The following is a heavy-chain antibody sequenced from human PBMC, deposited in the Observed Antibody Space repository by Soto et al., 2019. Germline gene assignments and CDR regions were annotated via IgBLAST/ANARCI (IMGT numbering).Heavy chain of an antibody. CDR1: GGSISSGCYS. D-gene: IGHD3-16*02. J-gene: IGHJ5*02. Sequence: PSETLSLTCAVSGGSISSGCYSWSWIRQPPGKGLEWIGYIYHSGSTYYNPSLKSRVTISVDRSKNQFSLKLSSVTAADTAVYYCATGMITFGGVIVTGWFDPCGQGTLVTVSS. V-gene: IGHV4-30-2*01. CDR2: IYHSGST. CDR3: ATGMITFGGVIVTGWFDP.